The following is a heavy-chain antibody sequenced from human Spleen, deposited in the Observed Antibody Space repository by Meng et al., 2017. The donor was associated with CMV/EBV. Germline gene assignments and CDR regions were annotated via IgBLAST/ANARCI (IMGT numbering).Heavy chain of an antibody. CDR3: ARGPEYCSSTSCYGGVDY. Sequence: FTFSSYAMHWVRQAPGKGLEWVAVISYDGSNKYYADSVKGRFTISRDNSKNTLYLQMNSLRAEDTAVYYCARGPEYCSSTSCYGGVDYWGQGTLVTVSS. J-gene: IGHJ4*02. V-gene: IGHV3-30-3*01. D-gene: IGHD2-2*01. CDR2: ISYDGSNK. CDR1: FTFSSYA.